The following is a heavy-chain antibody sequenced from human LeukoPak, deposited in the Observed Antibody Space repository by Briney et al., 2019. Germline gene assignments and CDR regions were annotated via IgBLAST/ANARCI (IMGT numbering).Heavy chain of an antibody. CDR2: IYNSGST. D-gene: IGHD2-2*02. V-gene: IGHV4-31*03. CDR3: AINTEALRYYGMDV. CDR1: GGSVSSGGYY. Sequence: PSQTLSLTCTVSGGSVSSGGYYWSWIRQHPGKGLEWIGYIYNSGSTYYNPSLKSRVTISVDTSKNQFSLKLSSVTAADTAVYYCAINTEALRYYGMDVWGQGTTVTVSS. J-gene: IGHJ6*02.